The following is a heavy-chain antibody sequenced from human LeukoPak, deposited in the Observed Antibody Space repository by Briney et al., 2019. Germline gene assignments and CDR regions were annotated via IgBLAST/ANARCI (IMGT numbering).Heavy chain of an antibody. CDR1: GASISSSSYY. CDR3: AYDFWSGSFDY. V-gene: IGHV4-39*01. J-gene: IGHJ4*02. D-gene: IGHD3-3*01. Sequence: SETLSLTCTVSGASISSSSYYWGWVRQPPGKGLEWIGSIYYSGSTYYNPSLKSRVTISVDTSKNQFSLKLSSVTAADTAVYYCAYDFWSGSFDYWGQGTLVTVSS. CDR2: IYYSGST.